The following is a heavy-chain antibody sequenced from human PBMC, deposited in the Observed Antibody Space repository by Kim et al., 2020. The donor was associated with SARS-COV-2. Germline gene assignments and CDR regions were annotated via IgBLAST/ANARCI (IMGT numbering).Heavy chain of an antibody. CDR2: INNQNGHT. Sequence: ASVKVSCKTSVYYFRTFGISWVRQAPGQGLEWVGWINNQNGHTAYAQKVQGRVTVTTDTSTSTAYLELRSLRSDDTAVYYCTREGLGGNYYSLDLDYWGQGSLVTVSS. CDR3: TREGLGGNYYSLDLDY. CDR1: VYYFRTFG. J-gene: IGHJ4*02. V-gene: IGHV1-18*01. D-gene: IGHD2-15*01.